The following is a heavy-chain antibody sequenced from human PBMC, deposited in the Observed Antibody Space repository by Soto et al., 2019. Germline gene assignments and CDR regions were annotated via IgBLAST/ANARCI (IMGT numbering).Heavy chain of an antibody. Sequence: QVQLVQSGAEMKKPGASVKVSCKASGYTFTSYDINWVRQATGQGLEWMGWMNPNSGNTGYAQKFQGRVTMTRNTSISTAYMELSSLRSEDTAVYYCARLYDFWTGKPSYGMDVWGQGTTVTVSS. CDR3: ARLYDFWTGKPSYGMDV. J-gene: IGHJ6*02. CDR1: GYTFTSYD. V-gene: IGHV1-8*01. D-gene: IGHD3-3*01. CDR2: MNPNSGNT.